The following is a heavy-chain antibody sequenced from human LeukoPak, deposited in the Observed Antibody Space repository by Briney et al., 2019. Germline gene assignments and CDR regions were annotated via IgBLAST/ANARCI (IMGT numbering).Heavy chain of an antibody. CDR3: AELGITMIGGV. Sequence: GSLRLSCAASGFPFSSYSMNWVRQAPGKGLEWVSSISSSSIYIYYADSVKGRFTISRDNAKNSLYLQMNSLRAEDTAVYYCAELGITMIGGVWGKGTTVTISS. V-gene: IGHV3-21*01. D-gene: IGHD3-10*02. CDR2: ISSSSIYI. J-gene: IGHJ6*04. CDR1: GFPFSSYS.